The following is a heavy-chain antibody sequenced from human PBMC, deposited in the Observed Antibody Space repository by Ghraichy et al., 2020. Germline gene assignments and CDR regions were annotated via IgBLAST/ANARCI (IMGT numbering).Heavy chain of an antibody. J-gene: IGHJ4*02. V-gene: IGHV4-34*01. D-gene: IGHD1-26*01. Sequence: SETLSLTCAVYGGPFSGYYWSWIRQPPGQGLEWIGQINHEGITDYNPSLTSRVTISLDRSQDQFSLKLTSVTAADTAVYYCATLGGGLATSTAWATVNYFDYWGQGTLVTVSS. CDR3: ATLGGGLATSTAWATVNYFDY. CDR2: INHEGIT. CDR1: GGPFSGYY.